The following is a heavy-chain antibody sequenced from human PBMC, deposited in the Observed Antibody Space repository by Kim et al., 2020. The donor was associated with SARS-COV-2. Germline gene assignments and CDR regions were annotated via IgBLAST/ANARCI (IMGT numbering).Heavy chain of an antibody. CDR1: GXSISSGYY. J-gene: IGHJ4*02. CDR3: ARGPGGGGPFDY. CDR2: IYHSGST. D-gene: IGHD2-15*01. Sequence: SETLSLTCTVSGXSISSGYYWGWIRQPPGKGLEWIGSIYHSGSTYYNPSLKSRVTISVDTSKNQFSLKLSSVTAADTAVYYCARGPGGGGPFDYWGQGTL. V-gene: IGHV4-38-2*02.